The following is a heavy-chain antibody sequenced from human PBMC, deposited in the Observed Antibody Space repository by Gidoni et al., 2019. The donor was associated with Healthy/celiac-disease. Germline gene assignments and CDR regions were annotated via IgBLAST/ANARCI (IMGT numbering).Heavy chain of an antibody. D-gene: IGHD2-2*01. CDR2: INPSGGST. Sequence: QVQLVQSGAEVTKPGASVKVSCKASGYTFTSYYMHWVRQAPGQGLEWMGIINPSGGSTSYAQKFQGRVTMTRDTSTSTVYMELSSLRSEDTAVYYCARDLGDIVVVPAARGVGFDYWGQGTLVTVSS. CDR1: GYTFTSYY. V-gene: IGHV1-46*01. CDR3: ARDLGDIVVVPAARGVGFDY. J-gene: IGHJ4*02.